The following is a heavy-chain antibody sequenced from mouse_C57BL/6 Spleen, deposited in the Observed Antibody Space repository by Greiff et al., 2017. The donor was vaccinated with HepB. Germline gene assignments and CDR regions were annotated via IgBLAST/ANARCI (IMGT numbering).Heavy chain of an antibody. V-gene: IGHV1-53*01. CDR2: INPSNGGT. J-gene: IGHJ2*01. CDR3: AKALITTVVVDY. D-gene: IGHD1-1*01. Sequence: QVQLKQPGTELVKPGASVKLSCKASGYTFTSYWMHWVKQRPGQGLEWIGNINPSNGGTNYNEKFKSKATLTVVKSSSTAYMQLSSLTSEDSAVYYCAKALITTVVVDYWGQGTTLTVSS. CDR1: GYTFTSYW.